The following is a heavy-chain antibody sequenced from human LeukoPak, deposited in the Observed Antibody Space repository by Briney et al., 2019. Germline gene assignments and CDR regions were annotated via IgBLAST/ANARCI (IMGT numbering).Heavy chain of an antibody. CDR2: INHSGST. J-gene: IGHJ4*02. Sequence: SETLSLTCAVYGGSFSGYYWSWIRQPPGKGLEWIGEINHSGSTNYNPSLKSRVTISVDTSKNQFSLKLSSVTAADTAVYYCAGGTIAVAGTNGYWGQGTLVTVSS. V-gene: IGHV4-34*01. D-gene: IGHD6-19*01. CDR1: GGSFSGYY. CDR3: AGGTIAVAGTNGY.